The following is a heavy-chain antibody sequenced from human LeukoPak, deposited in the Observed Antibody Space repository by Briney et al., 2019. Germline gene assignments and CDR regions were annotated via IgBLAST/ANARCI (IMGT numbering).Heavy chain of an antibody. CDR3: ARGQVYDSSGYYWGDDAFDI. V-gene: IGHV1-69*04. CDR2: IIPILGIA. D-gene: IGHD3-22*01. CDR1: GGTFSSYA. Sequence: SVKVSCKASGGTFSSYAISWVRQAPGQGLEWMGRIIPILGIANYAQKFQGRVTITADKSTSTAYMELSSLRSEDTAVYYCARGQVYDSSGYYWGDDAFDIWGQGTMVTVSS. J-gene: IGHJ3*02.